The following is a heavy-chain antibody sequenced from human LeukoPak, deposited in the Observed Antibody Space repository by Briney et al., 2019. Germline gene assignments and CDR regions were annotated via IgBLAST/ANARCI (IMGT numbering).Heavy chain of an antibody. J-gene: IGHJ4*02. Sequence: ASVKVSCEASGYTFTGYYMHWVRQAPGQGLEWMGWINPNSGGTNYAQKFQGRVTMTRDTPISTAYMELSRLRSDDTAVYYCASEDCSGGSCYSWIYWGQGTLVTVSS. CDR3: ASEDCSGGSCYSWIY. CDR2: INPNSGGT. D-gene: IGHD2-15*01. V-gene: IGHV1-2*02. CDR1: GYTFTGYY.